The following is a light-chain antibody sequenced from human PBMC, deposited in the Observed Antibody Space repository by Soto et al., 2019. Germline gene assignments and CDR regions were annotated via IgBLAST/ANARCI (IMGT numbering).Light chain of an antibody. CDR3: QQYNSYPVT. V-gene: IGKV1-27*01. J-gene: IGKJ1*01. Sequence: DIQMTQSPSSLSASVGDRVTITCRASQAINNYVAWYQQKPGQCPQLLIYAASTLQSGVPSRFSGSGSGTDFTLTISSLQPEDVATYYCQQYNSYPVTFGQGTKVEIK. CDR1: QAINNY. CDR2: AAS.